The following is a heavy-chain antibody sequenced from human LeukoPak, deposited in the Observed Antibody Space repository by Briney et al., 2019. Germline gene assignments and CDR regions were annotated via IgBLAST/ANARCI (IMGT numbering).Heavy chain of an antibody. CDR1: GFTFKFYS. CDR2: ISTNTTTI. CDR3: ARLFALIDTHFDP. Sequence: GGSLRLSCAASGFTFKFYSMNWVRQAPGKGLEWVSYISTNTTTIYYADSVKGRFTISRDNAKNSLYLQMNSLRVEDTAVYYCARLFALIDTHFDPWGQGTLVTVSS. D-gene: IGHD3/OR15-3a*01. V-gene: IGHV3-48*01. J-gene: IGHJ5*02.